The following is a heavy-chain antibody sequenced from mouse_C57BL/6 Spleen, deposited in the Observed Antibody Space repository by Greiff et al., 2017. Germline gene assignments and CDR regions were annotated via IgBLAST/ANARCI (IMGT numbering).Heavy chain of an antibody. V-gene: IGHV1-80*01. Sequence: VQRVESGAELVKPGASVKISCKASGYAFSSYWMNWVKQRPGKGLEWIGQIYPGDGDTNYNGKFKGKATLTADKSSSTAYMQLSSLTSEDSAVYFCARSAYSNYVWFAYWGQGTLVTVSA. CDR2: IYPGDGDT. J-gene: IGHJ3*01. CDR3: ARSAYSNYVWFAY. D-gene: IGHD2-5*01. CDR1: GYAFSSYW.